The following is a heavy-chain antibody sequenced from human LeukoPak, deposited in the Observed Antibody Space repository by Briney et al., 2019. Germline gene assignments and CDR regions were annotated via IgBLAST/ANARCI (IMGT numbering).Heavy chain of an antibody. J-gene: IGHJ4*02. CDR3: AKDLIGLAAGDFDY. CDR2: ISGSGAST. D-gene: IGHD6-19*01. Sequence: GGSLRLSCAASKFYMNWVRQARGKGLEWVSTISGSGASTYHADSVKGRFTISREKSKNTLYLQMNSLRAEDTAIYYCAKDLIGLAAGDFDYWGQGTLVTVSS. V-gene: IGHV3-23*01. CDR1: KFY.